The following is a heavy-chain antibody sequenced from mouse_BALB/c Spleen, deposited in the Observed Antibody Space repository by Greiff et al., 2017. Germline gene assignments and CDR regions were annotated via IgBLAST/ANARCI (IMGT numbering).Heavy chain of an antibody. CDR3: ARKEGRYFDV. Sequence: EVHLVESGGGLVQPGGSMKLSCVASGFTFSNYWMNWVRQSPGKGLEWVAEIRLKSNNYATHYAESVKGRFTISRDDSKSSVYLQMNNLRGEDTGIYYCARKEGRYFDVWGAGTTVTVSS. CDR1: GFTFSNYW. V-gene: IGHV6-6*02. CDR2: IRLKSNNYAT. J-gene: IGHJ1*01.